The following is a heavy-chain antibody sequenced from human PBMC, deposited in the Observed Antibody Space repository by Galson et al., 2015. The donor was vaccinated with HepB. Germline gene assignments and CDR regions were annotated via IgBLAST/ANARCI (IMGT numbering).Heavy chain of an antibody. Sequence: SLRLSCAASGITFSSYAMSWVRQAPGKGLEWVSAISGSGDRTHYADSVKGRFTISRDNSKNTLYLQMNSLRAEDTAMYYCARDLYSSGWPTLYWGQGTLVTVSS. CDR3: ARDLYSSGWPTLY. D-gene: IGHD3-22*01. CDR2: ISGSGDRT. J-gene: IGHJ4*02. V-gene: IGHV3-23*01. CDR1: GITFSSYA.